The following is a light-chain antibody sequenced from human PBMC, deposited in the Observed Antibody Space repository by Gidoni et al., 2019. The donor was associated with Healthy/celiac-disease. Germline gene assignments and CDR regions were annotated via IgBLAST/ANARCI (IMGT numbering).Light chain of an antibody. V-gene: IGKV1-33*01. CDR1: QDIRNY. Sequence: IQLTQSPSSLPAAVGDRVTITCQASQDIRNYLNWYQQKPGKAPKLLIYDASKLETGVTSRFSGSGAGTDFTFTISSLQPEDIATYYCQQYDNLPRTFGQGTKLEIK. CDR3: QQYDNLPRT. J-gene: IGKJ2*02. CDR2: DAS.